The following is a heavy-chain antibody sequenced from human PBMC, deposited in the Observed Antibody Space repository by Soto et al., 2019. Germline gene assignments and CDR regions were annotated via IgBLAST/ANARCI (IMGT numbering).Heavy chain of an antibody. D-gene: IGHD6-13*01. CDR2: IRKDGSKT. Sequence: EVRLVESGGGLVQPGGSLRLSCAASGFTFSSDWMTWVRQAPGKGLEWVANIRKDGSKTSYLDSVRGRFTISRDNAQSSLSPQMDSPRAEDMALYYCARDVYPGTSSLYFDAFDIWGQGTMVTVSS. V-gene: IGHV3-7*05. CDR1: GFTFSSDW. J-gene: IGHJ3*02. CDR3: ARDVYPGTSSLYFDAFDI.